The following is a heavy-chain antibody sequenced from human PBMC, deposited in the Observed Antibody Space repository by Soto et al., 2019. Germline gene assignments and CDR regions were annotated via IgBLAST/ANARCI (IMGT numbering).Heavy chain of an antibody. CDR3: ARDLRPGLIVPTKSGFDP. CDR2: TSIGGNT. J-gene: IGHJ5*02. Sequence: GGSLRLSCEASGFPFNTYAMAWFRQIPGMGLEWVSTTSIGGNTDLAESVRGRFTVSRDNSKNTLYLQMTNLRVEDAAIYFCARDLRPGLIVPTKSGFDPWGQGTRVTVSS. V-gene: IGHV3-23*01. D-gene: IGHD2-21*01. CDR1: GFPFNTYA.